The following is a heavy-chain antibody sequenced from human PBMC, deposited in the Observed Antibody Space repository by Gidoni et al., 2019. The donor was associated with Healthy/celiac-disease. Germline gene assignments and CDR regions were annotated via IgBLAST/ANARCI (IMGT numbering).Heavy chain of an antibody. V-gene: IGHV3-23*01. J-gene: IGHJ6*02. CDR3: AKPQYYDFWSGYWLYCYGIDV. CDR1: GFTFSSYA. Sequence: EVQLLESGGGLVQPGGSLRLSCAASGFTFSSYAMSWVRQAPGKGLEWVSAISGSGGSTYYADSVKGRFTISRDNSKNTLYLQMNSLRAEDTAVYYCAKPQYYDFWSGYWLYCYGIDVWGQGTTVTVSS. CDR2: ISGSGGST. D-gene: IGHD3-3*01.